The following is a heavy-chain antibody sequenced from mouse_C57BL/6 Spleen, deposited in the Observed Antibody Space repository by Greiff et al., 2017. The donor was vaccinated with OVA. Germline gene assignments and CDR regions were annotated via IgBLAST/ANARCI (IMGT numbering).Heavy chain of an antibody. J-gene: IGHJ2*01. V-gene: IGHV1-15*01. CDR1: GYTFTDYE. Sequence: QVQLQQSGAELVRPGASVTLSCKASGYTFTDYEMHWVKQTPVHGLEWIGAIDPETGGTAYNQKFKGKAILTADKSSSTAYMELRSLTSEDSAVYYCTRGGYYGSSFDYWGQGTTLTVSS. CDR3: TRGGYYGSSFDY. CDR2: IDPETGGT. D-gene: IGHD1-1*01.